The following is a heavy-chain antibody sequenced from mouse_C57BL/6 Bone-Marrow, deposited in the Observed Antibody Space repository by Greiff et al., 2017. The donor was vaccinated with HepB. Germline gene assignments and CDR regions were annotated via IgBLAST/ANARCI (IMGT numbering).Heavy chain of an antibody. Sequence: EVKLMESGGGLVKPGGSLKLSCAASGFTFSSYAMSWVRQTPEKRLEWVATISDGGSYTYYPDNVKGRFTISRDNAKNNLYLQMSHLKSEDTAMYYCARSDYYGRESDYWGQGTTLTVSS. V-gene: IGHV5-4*03. CDR1: GFTFSSYA. CDR3: ARSDYYGRESDY. CDR2: ISDGGSYT. J-gene: IGHJ2*01. D-gene: IGHD1-1*01.